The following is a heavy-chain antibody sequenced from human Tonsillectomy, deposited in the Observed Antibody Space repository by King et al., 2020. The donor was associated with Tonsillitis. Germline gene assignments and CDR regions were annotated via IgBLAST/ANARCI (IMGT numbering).Heavy chain of an antibody. CDR2: IKQDGSEK. D-gene: IGHD3-16*01. Sequence: VQLVESGGGLVQPGGSLRLSCAASGFTFSSYWMSWVRQAPGKGLEWVANIKQDGSEKYYVDSVKGRFTISRDNAKNSMYLQVNSLRAEDTAVYYCARDLFWEDYVGGGQPPPAGYNYAMDVWGQGTTVTVSS. V-gene: IGHV3-7*03. J-gene: IGHJ6*02. CDR1: GFTFSSYW. CDR3: ARDLFWEDYVGGGQPPPAGYNYAMDV.